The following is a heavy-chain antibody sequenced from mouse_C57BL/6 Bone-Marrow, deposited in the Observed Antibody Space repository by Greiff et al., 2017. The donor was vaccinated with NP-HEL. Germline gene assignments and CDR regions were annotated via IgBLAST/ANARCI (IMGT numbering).Heavy chain of an antibody. CDR2: INPYNGGT. CDR1: GYTFTDYY. J-gene: IGHJ2*01. V-gene: IGHV1-19*01. Sequence: EVQLQQSGPVLVKPGASVKMSCKASGYTFTDYYMNWVKQSHGKSLEWIGVINPYNGGTSYNQKFKGKATLTVDKSSSTAYMELNSLTSEDEAVYYCARWSNTTVGARDDWGQGTTLTVSS. CDR3: ARWSNTTVGARDD. D-gene: IGHD1-1*01.